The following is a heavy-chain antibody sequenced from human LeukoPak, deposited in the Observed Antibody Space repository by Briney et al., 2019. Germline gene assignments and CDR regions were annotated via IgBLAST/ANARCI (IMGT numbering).Heavy chain of an antibody. V-gene: IGHV1-18*01. CDR1: GYTFTTYG. J-gene: IGHJ5*02. D-gene: IGHD6-6*01. Sequence: ASVKVSCKASGYTFTTYGINWVRQAPGQGLEWMGWISAYNGNTNYAQNLQGRVTLTTDTSASTAYMELRSPRSDDTAVYYCARDLIAARPGWFDPWGQGTLVIVSS. CDR2: ISAYNGNT. CDR3: ARDLIAARPGWFDP.